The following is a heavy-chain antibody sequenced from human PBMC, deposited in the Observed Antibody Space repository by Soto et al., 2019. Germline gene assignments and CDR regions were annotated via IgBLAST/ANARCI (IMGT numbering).Heavy chain of an antibody. V-gene: IGHV3-23*01. D-gene: IGHD5-12*01. CDR2: INKSGGSR. J-gene: IGHJ4*02. CDR1: GFTFNTFA. CDR3: AKGAEMPTIPFDY. Sequence: EVLLLESGGGLVQPGGSLRLSCAASGFTFNTFAMTWVRQAPGRGLEWVSRINKSGGSRYYADSVKGRFTVSRDNSNNTLYLQMNSLRAEDKAIYFCAKGAEMPTIPFDYWGQGAQVTVSS.